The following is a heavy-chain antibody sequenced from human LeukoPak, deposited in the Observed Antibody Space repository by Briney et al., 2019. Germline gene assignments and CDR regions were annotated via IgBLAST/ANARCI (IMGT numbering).Heavy chain of an antibody. Sequence: ASVKVSCKASGYTFTGYYMHWVRQAPGQGLEWMGWINPNSGGTNYAQKFQGRVTMTRDTSISTAYMELSRLRSDDTAVYYCARAAAYGDYGTLDYWGQGTLVTVSS. CDR2: INPNSGGT. J-gene: IGHJ4*02. CDR3: ARAAAYGDYGTLDY. D-gene: IGHD4-17*01. V-gene: IGHV1-2*02. CDR1: GYTFTGYY.